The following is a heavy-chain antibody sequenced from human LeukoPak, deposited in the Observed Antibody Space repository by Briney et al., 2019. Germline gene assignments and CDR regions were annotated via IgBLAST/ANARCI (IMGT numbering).Heavy chain of an antibody. CDR2: ISYDGSNK. V-gene: IGHV3-30*18. Sequence: PGGSLRLSCAASGFTFSSYAMSWVRQAPGKGLEWVAVISYDGSNKYYADSVKGRFTISRDNPKNTLYLQMNSLRAEDTAVYYCAKRSSNYYDSSGYYSAYFDYWGQGTLVTVSS. CDR1: GFTFSSYA. D-gene: IGHD3-22*01. CDR3: AKRSSNYYDSSGYYSAYFDY. J-gene: IGHJ4*02.